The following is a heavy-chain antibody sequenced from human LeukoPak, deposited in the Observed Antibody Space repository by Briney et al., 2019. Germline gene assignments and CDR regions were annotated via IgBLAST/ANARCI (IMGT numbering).Heavy chain of an antibody. CDR1: GYTFTGYY. D-gene: IGHD3-3*01. Sequence: ASVKVSCKASGYTFTGYYMHWVRQALGQGLEWMGRINPNSGGTNYAQKFQGRVTMTRDTSISTAYMELSRLRSDDTAVYYCARVGDFWSGSDYWGQGTLVTVSS. CDR3: ARVGDFWSGSDY. CDR2: INPNSGGT. V-gene: IGHV1-2*06. J-gene: IGHJ4*02.